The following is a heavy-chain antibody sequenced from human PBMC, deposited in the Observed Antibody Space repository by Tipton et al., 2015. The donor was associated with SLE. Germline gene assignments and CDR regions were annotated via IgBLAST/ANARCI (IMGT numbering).Heavy chain of an antibody. CDR1: GGSISSGAHY. V-gene: IGHV4-61*02. Sequence: TLSLTCTVSGGSISSGAHYWSWIRQSAGKGLEWIGRIYASGSTSGSANYNPSLKSRVTISVETSKNQFSLKLNSVTAADTAVYYCARRHYSGPFDSWGQGTLVTVSS. CDR3: ARRHYSGPFDS. CDR2: IYASGSTSGSA. J-gene: IGHJ4*02. D-gene: IGHD5-12*01.